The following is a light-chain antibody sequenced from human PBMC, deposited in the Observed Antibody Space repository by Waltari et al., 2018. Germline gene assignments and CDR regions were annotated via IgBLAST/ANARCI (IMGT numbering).Light chain of an antibody. CDR2: GVI. CDR3: SSYTSISTVI. V-gene: IGLV2-14*01. Sequence: QSALTQPASVSGSPGQSITISCTGTSSDVGGYNYVSWYQQHPGKAPKLMSYGVIQRPSGVTKRFSGSNAGNTASLTISGLQAEDEADYYCSSYTSISTVIFGGGTKLTVL. CDR1: SSDVGGYNY. J-gene: IGLJ2*01.